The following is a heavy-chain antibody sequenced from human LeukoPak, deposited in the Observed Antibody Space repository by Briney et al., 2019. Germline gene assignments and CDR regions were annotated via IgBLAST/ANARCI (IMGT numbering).Heavy chain of an antibody. CDR3: ARGVDYYENSGTIDY. J-gene: IGHJ4*02. V-gene: IGHV4-39*01. CDR1: GGSISSSSYY. Sequence: SETLSLTCTVSGGSISSSSYYWGWIRQPLGKGLEWIGSIYYSGSTYYNPSLKSRVTISADTSKNQFSLKLSSVTATDTAVYYCARGVDYYENSGTIDYWGQGTLVTVSS. D-gene: IGHD3-22*01. CDR2: IYYSGST.